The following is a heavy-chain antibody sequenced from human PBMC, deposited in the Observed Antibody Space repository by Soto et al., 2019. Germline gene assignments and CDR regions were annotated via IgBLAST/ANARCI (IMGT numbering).Heavy chain of an antibody. Sequence: SETLSLTCTVSGDFNTNFYWSWIRQSPGKGLEWIGFIYSSGSTRYNTSIKSRINMSLNTSKNQLYLKLSYVAAADTAVYYCARHLSVRGVFDFWGQGTQVTVS. CDR3: ARHLSVRGVFDF. CDR1: GDFNTNFY. V-gene: IGHV4-59*08. D-gene: IGHD3-10*01. J-gene: IGHJ4*02. CDR2: IYSSGST.